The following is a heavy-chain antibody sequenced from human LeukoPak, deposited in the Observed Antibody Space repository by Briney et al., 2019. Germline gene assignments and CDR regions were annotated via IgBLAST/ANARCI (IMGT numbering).Heavy chain of an antibody. Sequence: SETLSLTCAVYGGSFSGYYWSWIRQPPGKGLEWIGEINHSGSTNYNPSLKSRVTMSVDTSKNQFSLKLSPVTAADTAVYYCARGGQHLWPAYFDYWGQGTLSPSPQ. CDR1: GGSFSGYY. J-gene: IGHJ4*02. D-gene: IGHD5-18*01. V-gene: IGHV4-34*01. CDR2: INHSGST. CDR3: ARGGQHLWPAYFDY.